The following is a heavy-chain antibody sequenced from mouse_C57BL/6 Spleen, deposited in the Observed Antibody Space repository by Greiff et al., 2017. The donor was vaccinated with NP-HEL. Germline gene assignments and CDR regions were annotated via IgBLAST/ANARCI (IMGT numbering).Heavy chain of an antibody. CDR2: ISYDGSN. D-gene: IGHD1-1*01. J-gene: IGHJ2*01. V-gene: IGHV3-6*01. Sequence: VQLQQSGPGLVKPSQSLSLTCSVTGYSITSGYYWNWIRQFPGNKLEWMGYISYDGSNNYNPSLKNRISITRDTSKNQFFLKLNSVTTEDTATYYCARAGYYYGVYFDYWGQGTTLTVSS. CDR3: ARAGYYYGVYFDY. CDR1: GYSITSGYY.